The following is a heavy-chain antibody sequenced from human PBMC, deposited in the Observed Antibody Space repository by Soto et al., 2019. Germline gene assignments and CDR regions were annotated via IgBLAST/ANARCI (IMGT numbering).Heavy chain of an antibody. Sequence: PSETLSLTXAVYGGSFSGYYWSWIRQPPGKGLEWIGEINHSGSTNYNPSLKSRVTISVDTSKNQFSLKLSSVTAADTAVYYCARGPRGGTIFGVVRDYYYYGMDVWGQGTTVTVSS. J-gene: IGHJ6*02. CDR3: ARGPRGGTIFGVVRDYYYYGMDV. V-gene: IGHV4-34*01. D-gene: IGHD3-3*01. CDR1: GGSFSGYY. CDR2: INHSGST.